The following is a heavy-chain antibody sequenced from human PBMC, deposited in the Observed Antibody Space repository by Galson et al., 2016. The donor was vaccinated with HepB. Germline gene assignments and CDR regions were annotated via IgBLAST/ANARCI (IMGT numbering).Heavy chain of an antibody. Sequence: SLRLSCAASGFALSGHEMNWVRQAPGKGLEWISYISDTGSPIYYADSVKGRFTISRDNAENSLFLQMNSLRDEDTAVYYCARIRANLWFGGFDYWGQGTLVTVSS. CDR3: ARIRANLWFGGFDY. D-gene: IGHD3-10*01. V-gene: IGHV3-48*03. J-gene: IGHJ4*02. CDR1: GFALSGHE. CDR2: ISDTGSPI.